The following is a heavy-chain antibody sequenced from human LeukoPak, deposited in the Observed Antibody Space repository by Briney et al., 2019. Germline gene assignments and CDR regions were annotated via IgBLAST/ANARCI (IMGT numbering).Heavy chain of an antibody. J-gene: IGHJ3*02. CDR2: IYSGGST. D-gene: IGHD3-22*01. CDR1: GLTVSSNY. V-gene: IGHV3-66*01. CDR3: ASKVYYDSAGYYSDGFDI. Sequence: GGSLRLSCAGSGLTVSSNYMSWVRQAPGKGLEWVSVIYSGGSTYYADSVKGRFTISRDNSKNTVYLQMNSLRVEDTAVYYCASKVYYDSAGYYSDGFDIWGQGTMVTVSS.